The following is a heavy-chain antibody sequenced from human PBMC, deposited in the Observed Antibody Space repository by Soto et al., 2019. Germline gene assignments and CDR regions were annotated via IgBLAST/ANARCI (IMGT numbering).Heavy chain of an antibody. J-gene: IGHJ6*03. V-gene: IGHV3-74*01. CDR1: GFTFSSYW. Sequence: GGSLRLSCAASGFTFSSYWMHWVRQAPGKGLVWVSRINSDGSSTSYADSVKGRFTISRDNAKNTLYLQMNSLRAEDTAVYYCARGRGCSGGSCYSNYYYYMDVWGKGTTVTVSS. D-gene: IGHD2-15*01. CDR3: ARGRGCSGGSCYSNYYYYMDV. CDR2: INSDGSST.